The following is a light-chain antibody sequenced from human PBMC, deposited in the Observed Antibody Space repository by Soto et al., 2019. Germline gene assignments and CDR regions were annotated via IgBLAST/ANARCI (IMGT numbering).Light chain of an antibody. J-gene: IGKJ2*01. CDR1: QNIGSW. V-gene: IGKV1-5*01. CDR3: QQYQRYNPYA. Sequence: DIQLTQFPSTLSASEGDGVTFTCRASQNIGSWLAWFQQKQGKAPTLLISDASNLESGVPSRFSGRGSGTEFTLSITSRQPDDFATDCCQQYQRYNPYAFSQGTRLEI. CDR2: DAS.